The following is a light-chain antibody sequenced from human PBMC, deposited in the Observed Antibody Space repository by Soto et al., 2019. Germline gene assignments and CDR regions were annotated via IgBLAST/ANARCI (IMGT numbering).Light chain of an antibody. CDR2: GAS. J-gene: IGKJ2*01. CDR3: HQYGYSPNT. Sequence: EIVLTQSPGTLSLSPGKRATLSCRASRSVSSRYLAWYQQKPGQAPRLLIYGASSRATGIPDRFSGSGSGTDFTLTITGLEPEDFAVYHCHQYGYSPNTFGQGTKLESK. V-gene: IGKV3-20*01. CDR1: RSVSSRY.